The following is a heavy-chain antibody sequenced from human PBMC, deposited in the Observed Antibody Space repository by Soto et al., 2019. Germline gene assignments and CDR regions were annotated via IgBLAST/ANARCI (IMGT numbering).Heavy chain of an antibody. D-gene: IGHD3-10*01. CDR1: GFTFSSYG. CDR3: ARSMVRGVIGVFGP. V-gene: IGHV3-33*01. CDR2: IWYDGSNK. Sequence: GGSLRLSCAASGFTFSSYGMHWVRQAPGKGLEWVAVIWYDGSNKYYADSVKGRFTISRDNSKNTLYLQMNSLRAEDTAVYYCARSMVRGVIGVFGPWGQGTLVTVSS. J-gene: IGHJ5*02.